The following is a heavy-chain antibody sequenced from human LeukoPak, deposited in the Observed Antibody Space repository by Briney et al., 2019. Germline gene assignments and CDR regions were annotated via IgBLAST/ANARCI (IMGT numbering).Heavy chain of an antibody. CDR2: ISSASSYM. J-gene: IGHJ4*02. V-gene: IGHV3-21*01. Sequence: GGSLRLSCAASGFTFSVYSMNWVRQAPGKGLEWVSSISSASSYMYYADSVKGRFTISRDNSKNTLYLQMNSLRAEDTAVYYCAKVHVVVPAAYFDYWGQGTLVTVSS. D-gene: IGHD2-2*01. CDR3: AKVHVVVPAAYFDY. CDR1: GFTFSVYS.